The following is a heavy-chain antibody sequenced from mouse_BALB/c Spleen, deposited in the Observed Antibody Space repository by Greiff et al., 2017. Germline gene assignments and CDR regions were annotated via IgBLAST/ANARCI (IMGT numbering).Heavy chain of an antibody. CDR2: ISPGNGDS. CDR3: KRGLQDYAMDY. D-gene: IGHD3-2*02. Sequence: VQLQQSGAELVKPGASVKISCKASGYTFTSHAINWVKQRPEQGLEWIGYISPGNGDSKYNEKFKGKATLTADKSSSTAYMQLNSLTSEDSAVYFCKRGLQDYAMDYWGQGTSVTVSS. J-gene: IGHJ4*01. V-gene: IGHV1S53*02. CDR1: GYTFTSHA.